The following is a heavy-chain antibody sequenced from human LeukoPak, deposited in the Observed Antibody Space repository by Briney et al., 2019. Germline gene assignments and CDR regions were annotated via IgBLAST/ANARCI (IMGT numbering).Heavy chain of an antibody. J-gene: IGHJ4*02. V-gene: IGHV1-69*13. Sequence: SVKVSCKASGGTFSSYAISWVRQAPGQGLEWMGGIIPIFGTANYAQKFQGRVTITADESTSTAYMELSSLRSEDTAVYYCARDGGFLDPLDYWGQGTLVTVSS. CDR2: IIPIFGTA. D-gene: IGHD3/OR15-3a*01. CDR1: GGTFSSYA. CDR3: ARDGGFLDPLDY.